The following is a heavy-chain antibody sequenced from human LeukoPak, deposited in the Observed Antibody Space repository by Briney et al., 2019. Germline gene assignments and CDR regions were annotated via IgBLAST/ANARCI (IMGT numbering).Heavy chain of an antibody. Sequence: GESLKISCKASGYSFNNYWIGWVRQMPGKGLEWMGIIYSGDSDTRYSPSFQGQVTISADKSISTAYLQWSSLKASDTAMYYCARRIAVAGTSYFDYWGQGTLVTVSS. CDR1: GYSFNNYW. D-gene: IGHD6-19*01. CDR2: IYSGDSDT. CDR3: ARRIAVAGTSYFDY. J-gene: IGHJ4*02. V-gene: IGHV5-51*01.